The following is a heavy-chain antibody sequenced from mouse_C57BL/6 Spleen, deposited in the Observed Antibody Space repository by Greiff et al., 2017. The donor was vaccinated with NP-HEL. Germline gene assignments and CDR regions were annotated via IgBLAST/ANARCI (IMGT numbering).Heavy chain of an antibody. Sequence: VQLQESGAELARPGASVKLSCKASGYTFTSYGIRWVKQRPGQGLEWIGEIYPTSSNTNYNQKFKGKATLTVDKSSSPAYMELSSLTSEDSAVYFCAIYDYDGRGDAMDYWGQGTSVTVSS. CDR2: IYPTSSNT. CDR3: AIYDYDGRGDAMDY. D-gene: IGHD2-4*01. V-gene: IGHV1-81*01. CDR1: GYTFTSYG. J-gene: IGHJ4*01.